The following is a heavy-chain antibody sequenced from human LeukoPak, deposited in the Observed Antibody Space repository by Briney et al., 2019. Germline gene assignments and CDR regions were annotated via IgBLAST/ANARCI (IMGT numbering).Heavy chain of an antibody. CDR2: INHSGST. J-gene: IGHJ4*02. V-gene: IGHV4-34*01. CDR3: ARGDSSSSPYYFDY. Sequence: SETLSITCAVYGGSFSGYYWSWIRQPPGKGLEWIGEINHSGSTNYNPSLKSRVTISVDTSKNQFSLKLSSVTAADTAVYYCARGDSSSSPYYFDYWGQGTLVTVSS. D-gene: IGHD6-6*01. CDR1: GGSFSGYY.